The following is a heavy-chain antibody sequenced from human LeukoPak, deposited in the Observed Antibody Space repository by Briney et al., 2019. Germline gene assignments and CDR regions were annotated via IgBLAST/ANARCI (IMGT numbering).Heavy chain of an antibody. V-gene: IGHV3-7*01. CDR3: ARESRGYDILTGKYHRGYYSYYMDV. CDR1: GFTFNSYW. J-gene: IGHJ6*03. D-gene: IGHD3-9*01. CDR2: IKQDVNEK. Sequence: GGSLRLSCAASGFTFNSYWMTWVRQAPGKGLEWVANIKQDVNEKYYVDSVKGRFTISRDNAKNSLYLQMNSLRAEDTAVYYCARESRGYDILTGKYHRGYYSYYMDVWGKGTTVTVSS.